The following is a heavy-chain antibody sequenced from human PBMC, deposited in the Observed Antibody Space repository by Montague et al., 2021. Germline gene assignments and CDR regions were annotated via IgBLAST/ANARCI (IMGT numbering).Heavy chain of an antibody. CDR2: IVGNGDNT. Sequence: SLSLSCAASGFTFSSYAMTWVRQAPGKGLEWVSLIVGNGDNTFYADSVKGRFTISRDNSKNTLYLQMNSLRADDTAAYYCAKRDSSGLHYFDYWGQGTLVTVSS. D-gene: IGHD6-19*01. V-gene: IGHV3-23*01. CDR1: GFTFSSYA. J-gene: IGHJ4*02. CDR3: AKRDSSGLHYFDY.